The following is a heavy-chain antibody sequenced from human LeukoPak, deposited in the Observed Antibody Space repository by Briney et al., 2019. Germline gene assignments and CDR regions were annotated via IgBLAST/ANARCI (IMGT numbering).Heavy chain of an antibody. V-gene: IGHV3-7*01. J-gene: IGHJ6*02. Sequence: GGSLRLSCAASGFTFSSYWMSWVRQAPGKGLEWVANIKQDGSEKYYVDSVKGRFTISRDNAKNSLYLQMNSLRAEDTAVYYCAKATDHSRGYGMDVWGQGTTVTVSS. D-gene: IGHD6-13*01. CDR1: GFTFSSYW. CDR2: IKQDGSEK. CDR3: AKATDHSRGYGMDV.